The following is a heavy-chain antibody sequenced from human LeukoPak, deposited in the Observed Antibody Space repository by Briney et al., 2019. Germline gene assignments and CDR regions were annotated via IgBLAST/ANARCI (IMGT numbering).Heavy chain of an antibody. CDR3: ARQYYDILTGYYHLDY. D-gene: IGHD3-9*01. Sequence: PSGTLSLTCAVSGGSISSSNWWSWVRQPPGKGLEWIGEIYHSGSTNYNPSLKSRVTISVDKSKNQFSLKLSSVTAADTAVYYCARQYYDILTGYYHLDYWGQGTLVTVLS. V-gene: IGHV4-4*02. CDR2: IYHSGST. CDR1: GGSISSSNW. J-gene: IGHJ4*02.